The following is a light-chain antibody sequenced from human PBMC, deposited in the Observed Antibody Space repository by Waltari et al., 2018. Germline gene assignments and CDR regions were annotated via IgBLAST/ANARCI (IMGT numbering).Light chain of an antibody. V-gene: IGKV3-11*01. CDR3: QQRSNWPSWT. Sequence: EIVLTQSPATLSLSPGARATLSCRASQSVSSYLAWYQQKPGQAPRLLIEDASNRATGIPARFSCSGSGTDFTLTISSLEPEDFAVYYCQQRSNWPSWTFGQGTKVEIK. J-gene: IGKJ1*01. CDR2: DAS. CDR1: QSVSSY.